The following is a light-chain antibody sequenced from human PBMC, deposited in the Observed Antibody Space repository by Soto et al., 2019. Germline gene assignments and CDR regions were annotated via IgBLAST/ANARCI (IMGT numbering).Light chain of an antibody. J-gene: IGKJ2*01. CDR1: QSVSSDY. CDR2: GAS. Sequence: IVLTQSPGTLPFSPGERATLSCRASQSVSSDYLAWYQQKPGQAPRLLIYGASSRAIGIPDRFSGSGSGTDFTLTVSRLEPEDFAVFYCQQYGSSPPTFGQGTTVEIK. V-gene: IGKV3-20*01. CDR3: QQYGSSPPT.